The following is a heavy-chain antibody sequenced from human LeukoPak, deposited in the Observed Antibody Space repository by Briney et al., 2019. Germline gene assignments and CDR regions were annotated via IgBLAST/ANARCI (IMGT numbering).Heavy chain of an antibody. CDR3: ARDEVLSSTLIRGLGGLFDP. CDR1: GLTFRIYG. D-gene: IGHD3-10*01. CDR2: IWSEGSNK. J-gene: IGHJ5*02. Sequence: GVSLRLSCAPSGLTFRIYGMQWLPQSTGRGLEWVAFIWSEGSNKYYADSVRGRFTISRDNSKDTLYLQMNSLRAEDTAVYYCARDEVLSSTLIRGLGGLFDPWGQGTLVTVSS. V-gene: IGHV3-33*01.